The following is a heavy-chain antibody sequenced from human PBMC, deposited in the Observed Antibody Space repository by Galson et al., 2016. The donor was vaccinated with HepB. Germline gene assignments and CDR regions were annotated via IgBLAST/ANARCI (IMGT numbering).Heavy chain of an antibody. J-gene: IGHJ3*02. CDR1: GGSLSAYY. Sequence: SETLSLTCTVNGGSLSAYYWNWIRQSPGKGLEWIGEVNHSGATDYNPSLKSRVTISVDTSKKQFSLNLNSVTAADTAVYYCATGYCSGGGCYSGALDIWGQGTMVTVS. D-gene: IGHD2-15*01. V-gene: IGHV4-34*01. CDR2: VNHSGAT. CDR3: ATGYCSGGGCYSGALDI.